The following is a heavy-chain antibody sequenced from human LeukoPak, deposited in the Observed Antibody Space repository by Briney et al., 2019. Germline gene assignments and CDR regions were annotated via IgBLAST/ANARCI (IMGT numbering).Heavy chain of an antibody. D-gene: IGHD3-22*01. CDR1: GFIFGDYA. CDR3: TATPSYYYDSSGYRWDY. Sequence: GGSLRLSCTGSGFIFGDYAMNWVRQAPGKGLEWVGVIRSKAYGGTAEYAASVKGRFTISRDDSKSIAYLQMSSLKTEDTAVYYCTATPSYYYDSSGYRWDYWGQGTLVTVSA. V-gene: IGHV3-49*04. J-gene: IGHJ4*02. CDR2: IRSKAYGGTA.